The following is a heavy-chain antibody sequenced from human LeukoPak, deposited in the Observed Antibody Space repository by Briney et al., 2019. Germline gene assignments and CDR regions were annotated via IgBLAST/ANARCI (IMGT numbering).Heavy chain of an antibody. CDR2: IYYSGST. CDR1: GGSISSGGYS. Sequence: SETLSLTCAVSGGSISSGGYSWSWIRQPPGKGLEWIGYIYYSGSTYYNPSLKSRVTISVDTSKNQFSLKLSSVTAADTAVYYCARDMVRGAYFDYWGQGTLVTVSS. D-gene: IGHD3-10*01. CDR3: ARDMVRGAYFDY. V-gene: IGHV4-30-4*07. J-gene: IGHJ4*02.